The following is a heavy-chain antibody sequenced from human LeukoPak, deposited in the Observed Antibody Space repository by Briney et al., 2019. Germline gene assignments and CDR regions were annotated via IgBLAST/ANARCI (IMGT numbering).Heavy chain of an antibody. V-gene: IGHV4-4*07. J-gene: IGHJ4*02. CDR1: GGSISSNY. Sequence: SETLSLTCAVSGGSISSNYWSWIRQPAGKGLEWIGRIYTSGSTNYNPSLKSRVTMSVDTSKNQFSLKLSSVTAADTAVYYCARVVGYYDSSGYIDSWGQGTLVTVSS. CDR3: ARVVGYYDSSGYIDS. CDR2: IYTSGST. D-gene: IGHD3-22*01.